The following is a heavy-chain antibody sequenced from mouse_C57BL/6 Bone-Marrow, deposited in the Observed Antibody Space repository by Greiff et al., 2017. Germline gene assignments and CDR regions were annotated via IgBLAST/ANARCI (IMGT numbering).Heavy chain of an antibody. J-gene: IGHJ4*01. D-gene: IGHD2-4*01. CDR3: ARGYDYDYAKDY. CDR2: INPNYGTT. V-gene: IGHV1-39*01. CDR1: GYSFTDYN. Sequence: VQLQQSGPELVKPGASVKISCKASGYSFTDYNMNWVKQSTGKSLEWIGVINPNYGTTSYNQKFKDKATLTVDKSSSTAYMQLNSLTSEDSAVYDCARGYDYDYAKDYGGQGNSVTVSS.